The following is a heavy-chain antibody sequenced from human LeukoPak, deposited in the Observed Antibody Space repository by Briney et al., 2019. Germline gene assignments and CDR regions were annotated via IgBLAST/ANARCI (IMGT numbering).Heavy chain of an antibody. D-gene: IGHD2-21*01. J-gene: IGHJ3*02. CDR3: AKIVGSNDAFDI. V-gene: IGHV3-30*18. CDR2: ISYDGSNK. Sequence: PGGSLRLSCAASGFTFNSYSMNWVRQAPGKGLEWVAVISYDGSNKYYADSVKGRFTISRDNSKNTLYLQMNSLRAEDTAVYYCAKIVGSNDAFDIWGQGTMVTVSS. CDR1: GFTFNSYS.